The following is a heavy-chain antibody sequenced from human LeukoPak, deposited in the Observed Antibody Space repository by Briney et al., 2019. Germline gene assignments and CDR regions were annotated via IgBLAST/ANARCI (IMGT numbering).Heavy chain of an antibody. Sequence: SETLSLTCTVSGGSISSSSYYWGWIRQPPGKGLEWIGSIYYSGSTYYNPSLKSRVTISVDTSKNQFSLKLSSVTAADTAVYYCARQSPGYRSYYFDYWGQGTLVTVSS. CDR1: GGSISSSSYY. CDR3: ARQSPGYRSYYFDY. V-gene: IGHV4-39*01. J-gene: IGHJ4*02. D-gene: IGHD6-6*01. CDR2: IYYSGST.